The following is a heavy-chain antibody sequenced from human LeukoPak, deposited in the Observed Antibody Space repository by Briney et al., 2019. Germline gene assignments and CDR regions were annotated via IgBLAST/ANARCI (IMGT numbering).Heavy chain of an antibody. V-gene: IGHV3-23*01. Sequence: GGSLRLSCAASGFTFSDYAVIWVRQAPGKGLEWVSVISASGDYTHYADSVKGRFDISRDNYKNRVCLKMSRLSAEDAALYYCPKDPDGDYVGAFDSWGQGTTVIVSS. CDR1: GFTFSDYA. J-gene: IGHJ3*02. D-gene: IGHD4-17*01. CDR2: ISASGDYT. CDR3: PKDPDGDYVGAFDS.